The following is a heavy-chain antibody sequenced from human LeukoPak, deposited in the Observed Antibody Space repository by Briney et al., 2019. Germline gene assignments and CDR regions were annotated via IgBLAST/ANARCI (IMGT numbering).Heavy chain of an antibody. D-gene: IGHD3-3*01. CDR2: IYYSGST. Sequence: SQTLSLTCTVSGGSISSGGYYWSWIRQHPGKGLEWIGYIYYSGSTYYNPSLKSRVTISVDTSKNQFSLKLSSVTAADTAVYYCARGVVNYDFWSGSAINYFDYWGQGTLVTVSS. J-gene: IGHJ4*02. CDR1: GGSISSGGYY. V-gene: IGHV4-31*03. CDR3: ARGVVNYDFWSGSAINYFDY.